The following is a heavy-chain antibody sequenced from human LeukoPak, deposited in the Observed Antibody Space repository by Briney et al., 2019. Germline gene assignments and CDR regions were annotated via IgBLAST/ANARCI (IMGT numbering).Heavy chain of an antibody. D-gene: IGHD2-15*01. CDR2: INTNSGGT. J-gene: IGHJ4*02. V-gene: IGHV1-2*02. CDR3: ARSIVVVIAATNFDY. Sequence: ASVTVSFTASGYTFTVYYMHWVRQAPGQGLEWMGWINTNSGGTNYAQKFQGRVTITTDTSISTAYMELSRLTSDDTAVYYCARSIVVVIAATNFDYWGQGTLVTVSS. CDR1: GYTFTVYY.